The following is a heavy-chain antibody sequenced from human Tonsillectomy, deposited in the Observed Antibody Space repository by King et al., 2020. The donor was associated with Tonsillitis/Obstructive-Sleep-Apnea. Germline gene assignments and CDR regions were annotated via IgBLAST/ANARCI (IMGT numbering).Heavy chain of an antibody. CDR2: IYYSGST. D-gene: IGHD1-26*01. Sequence: QLQESGPGLVKPSETLSLTCTVSGGSISSHYWSWIRQSPGKGLEWIAYIYYSGSTNYNPSLKSRVTISVDTSKNQFSLKLSSVTAADTAVYYCARGGYSGSSYYFDYWGQGALVTVSS. CDR1: GGSISSHY. J-gene: IGHJ4*02. V-gene: IGHV4-59*11. CDR3: ARGGYSGSSYYFDY.